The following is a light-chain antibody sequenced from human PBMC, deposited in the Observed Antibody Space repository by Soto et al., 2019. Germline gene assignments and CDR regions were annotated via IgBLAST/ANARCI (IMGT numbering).Light chain of an antibody. CDR2: ENN. CDR1: SSNIGNNY. J-gene: IGLJ2*01. Sequence: QAVVTQPPSVSAAPGQKVTISCSGSSSNIGNNYVSWYQQLPGTAPKLLIYENNKRPSGIPDRFSGSKSGTSGTLGITGLQTGDEADYYCGTWDTSLGAGQEVFGGGTKLTVL. V-gene: IGLV1-51*02. CDR3: GTWDTSLGAGQEV.